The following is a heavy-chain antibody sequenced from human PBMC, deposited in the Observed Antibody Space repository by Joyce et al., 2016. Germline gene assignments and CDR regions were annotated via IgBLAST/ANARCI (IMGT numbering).Heavy chain of an antibody. V-gene: IGHV3-30*18. CDR2: ISSEGNNK. Sequence: VHLAESGGGVVRPGRSLRLSCAASGLIFNSYGFHWVRPAPGKGLEWVSVISSEGNNKYYAAAVKGRFTVSRDNSKNTLYLQMSSLRTDDTAVYYCAKDGGYGLRYPELGYWGQGTLVTVSS. CDR1: GLIFNSYG. J-gene: IGHJ4*02. D-gene: IGHD4-17*01. CDR3: AKDGGYGLRYPELGY.